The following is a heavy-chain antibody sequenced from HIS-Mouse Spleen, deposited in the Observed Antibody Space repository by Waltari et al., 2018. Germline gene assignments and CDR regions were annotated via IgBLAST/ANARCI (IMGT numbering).Heavy chain of an antibody. CDR2: IYYSGST. D-gene: IGHD3-3*01. CDR3: ARDFPTSIFGVESYYYGMDV. J-gene: IGHJ6*02. Sequence: QLQLQESGPGLVKPSETLSLTCTVSGGSISSSSYYWGWIRQPPGKGLEWIGSIYYSGSTYYTPSLKSRVTISVDTSKNQFSLKLSSVTAADTAVYYCARDFPTSIFGVESYYYGMDVWGQGTTVTVSS. CDR1: GGSISSSSYY. V-gene: IGHV4-39*07.